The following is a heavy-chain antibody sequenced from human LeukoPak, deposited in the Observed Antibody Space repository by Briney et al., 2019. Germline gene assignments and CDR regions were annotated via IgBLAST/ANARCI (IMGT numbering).Heavy chain of an antibody. CDR1: GFTFSSYW. CDR2: INSDGSST. V-gene: IGHV3-74*01. Sequence: GGSLRLSCAASGFTFSSYWMHWVRQAPGKGPVWVSRINSDGSSTIYADSVKGRFTISRDNAKNTLYLQMNSLRAEDTAVYYCARDGRADDYYYYMDVWGKGTTVTVSS. J-gene: IGHJ6*03. CDR3: ARDGRADDYYYYMDV.